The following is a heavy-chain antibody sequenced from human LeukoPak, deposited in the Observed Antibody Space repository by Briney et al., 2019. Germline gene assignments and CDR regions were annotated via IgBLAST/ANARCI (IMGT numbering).Heavy chain of an antibody. CDR2: IYHSGST. J-gene: IGHJ6*03. D-gene: IGHD1-26*01. V-gene: IGHV4-39*07. CDR3: ARSFRVGAVYYYYYMDV. CDR1: GGSISSSNYY. Sequence: PSETLSLICTVSGGSISSSNYYWGWIRQPPGKGLEWIGSIYHSGSTYYNPSLKSRVTISVDTSKNQFSLKLSSVTAADTAVYYCARSFRVGAVYYYYYMDVWGKGTTVTVSS.